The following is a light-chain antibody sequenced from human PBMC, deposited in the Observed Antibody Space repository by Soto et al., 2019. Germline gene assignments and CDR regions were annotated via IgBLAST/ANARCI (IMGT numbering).Light chain of an antibody. CDR1: QSVVTN. J-gene: IGKJ1*01. CDR2: GAS. V-gene: IGKV3-15*01. CDR3: QHYNDLPLT. Sequence: EKVMTQSPATLSVSPGERVTLSCRASQSVVTNLAWYPQKPGQAPRLLISGASTRATGIPDGFIGSGSGTEFTLTITSLQSEDFAVYYCQHYNDLPLTFGQGTKVEIK.